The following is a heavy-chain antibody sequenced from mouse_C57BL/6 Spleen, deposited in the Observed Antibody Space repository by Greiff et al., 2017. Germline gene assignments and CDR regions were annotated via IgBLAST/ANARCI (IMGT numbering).Heavy chain of an antibody. Sequence: EVKLVESGGGLVQSGRSLRLSCATSGFTFSDFYMEWVRQAPGKGLEWIAASRNKANDYTTEYSASVKGRFIVSRDTSQSILYLQMNALRAEDTAIYYCARAGLYYYAMDYWGQGTSVTVSS. CDR3: ARAGLYYYAMDY. J-gene: IGHJ4*01. CDR1: GFTFSDFY. CDR2: SRNKANDYTT. V-gene: IGHV7-1*01.